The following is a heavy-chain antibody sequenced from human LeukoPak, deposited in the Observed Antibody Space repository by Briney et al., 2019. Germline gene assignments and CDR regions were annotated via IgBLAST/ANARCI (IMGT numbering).Heavy chain of an antibody. CDR3: AREVAPLYFHYGMDV. CDR2: TWYDGRNN. D-gene: IGHD2-21*01. CDR1: GFTFSSYG. Sequence: GGSLRLSCAASGFTFSSYGMHWVRQAPGEVLEWVAVTWYDGRNNYYAASVKGRFTISRDDSKTTVYLLMNSLRAEDTAVYYCAREVAPLYFHYGMDVWGEGTTVTVSS. J-gene: IGHJ6*01. V-gene: IGHV3-33*01.